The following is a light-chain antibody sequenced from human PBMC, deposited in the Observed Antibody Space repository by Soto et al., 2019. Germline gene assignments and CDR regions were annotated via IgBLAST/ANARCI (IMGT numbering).Light chain of an antibody. Sequence: QSVLTQPPSVSGAPGQSITISCTGTRRDVGGYNYVSWYQQYPGKPPKLLIYEVTHRPSGVSNRFSGSKSGNTASLTISGLQAEDEADYYCSSYTISNTLPFVFGTGTKVTVL. CDR2: EVT. V-gene: IGLV2-14*01. J-gene: IGLJ1*01. CDR3: SSYTISNTLPFV. CDR1: RRDVGGYNY.